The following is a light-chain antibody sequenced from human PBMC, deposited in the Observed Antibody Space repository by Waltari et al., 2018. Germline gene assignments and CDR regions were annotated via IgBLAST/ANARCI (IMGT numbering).Light chain of an antibody. Sequence: QSVLTQPPSASGTPGQRVTISCSGSSSNIGSNTVNWYQQLPGTAPKLLIYSNKPRPSGVPDRCSVSKSGTSASLAISGLQSEDEADYYCAAWDDSLKTVIFGGGTKLTVL. CDR3: AAWDDSLKTVI. CDR2: SNK. CDR1: SSNIGSNT. J-gene: IGLJ2*01. V-gene: IGLV1-44*01.